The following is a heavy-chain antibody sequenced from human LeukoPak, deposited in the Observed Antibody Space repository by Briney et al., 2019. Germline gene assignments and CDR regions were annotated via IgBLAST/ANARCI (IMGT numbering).Heavy chain of an antibody. J-gene: IGHJ5*02. CDR2: ISAYNGNT. CDR3: ARGRYYYDSSGYPDNWFDP. CDR1: GYTFTSYG. V-gene: IGHV1-18*01. Sequence: GASVKVSCKASGYTFTSYGISWVRQAPGQGLEWMGWISAYNGNTNYAQKLQGRVTMTTDTSTSTAYMVLRSLRSDDTAVYYCARGRYYYDSSGYPDNWFDPWGQGTLVTVSS. D-gene: IGHD3-22*01.